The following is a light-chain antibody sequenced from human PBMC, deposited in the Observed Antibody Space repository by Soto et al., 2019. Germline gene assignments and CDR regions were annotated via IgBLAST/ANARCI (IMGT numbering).Light chain of an antibody. V-gene: IGLV2-23*02. Sequence: QSVLTQPASVSGSPGQSITISCTGTISDVGSYNLVSWYQHHPGKAPKLMIYEVSKRPSGVSNRFSGSKSGNTASLTISGLQTSDEADYFCCSYAGSGTLIFGGGTKLTVL. CDR1: ISDVGSYNL. CDR2: EVS. CDR3: CSYAGSGTLI. J-gene: IGLJ2*01.